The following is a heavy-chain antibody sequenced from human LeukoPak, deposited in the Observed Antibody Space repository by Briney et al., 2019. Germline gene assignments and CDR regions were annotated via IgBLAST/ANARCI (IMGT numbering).Heavy chain of an antibody. CDR3: ARLGVTLGDYYGMDV. D-gene: IGHD3-16*01. Sequence: SSETLSLTCTVSGGSISSGSYYWSWIRQPAGKGLEWIGRIYTSGSTNYNPSLKSRVTISVDTSKNQFSLKLSSVTAADTAVYYCARLGVTLGDYYGMDVWGQGTTVTVSS. CDR2: IYTSGST. J-gene: IGHJ6*02. CDR1: GGSISSGSYY. V-gene: IGHV4-61*02.